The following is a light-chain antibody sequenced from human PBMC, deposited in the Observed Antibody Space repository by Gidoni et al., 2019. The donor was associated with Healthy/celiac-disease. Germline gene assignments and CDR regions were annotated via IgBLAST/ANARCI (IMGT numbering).Light chain of an antibody. J-gene: IGKJ2*01. CDR3: QQRSNWPYT. CDR2: DAS. Sequence: DIVFTQSPATLSLSPGERATLSCRASQSVSSYVAWYQPKPGQAPRLLIYDASNRATGIPARFSGSGSGTDFTLTISSLEPEDFAVYYCQQRSNWPYTVGQGTKLEIK. V-gene: IGKV3-11*01. CDR1: QSVSSY.